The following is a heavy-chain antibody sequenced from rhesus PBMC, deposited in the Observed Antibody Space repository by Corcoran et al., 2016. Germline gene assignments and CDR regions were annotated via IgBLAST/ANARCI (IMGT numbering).Heavy chain of an antibody. J-gene: IGHJ4*01. Sequence: QVQLQESGPGLVKPSETLSLTCAVSGGSISDYYYWNWIRQPPGKGLEWIGNIYGKRANPHYNPSHKSRVTSSKDTSKNQFFLKLSSVTAADTAVYYCARDDDSSWSLDYWGQGVLVTVSS. CDR3: ARDDDSSWSLDY. CDR2: IYGKRANP. CDR1: GGSISDYYY. V-gene: IGHV4S9*01. D-gene: IGHD6-13*01.